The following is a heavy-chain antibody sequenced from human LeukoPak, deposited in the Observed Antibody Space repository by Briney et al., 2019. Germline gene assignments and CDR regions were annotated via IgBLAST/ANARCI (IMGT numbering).Heavy chain of an antibody. V-gene: IGHV1-8*02. J-gene: IGHJ6*02. D-gene: IGHD2-2*01. Sequence: GASVKVSCKASGYTFTSYGISWVRQATGQGLEWMGWMNPNSGNTGYAQKFQGRVTMTRNTSISTAYMELSSLRSEDTAVYYCARDIVVVPAGGGVRAGYYYYYGMDVWGQGTTVTVSS. CDR3: ARDIVVVPAGGGVRAGYYYYYGMDV. CDR1: GYTFTSYG. CDR2: MNPNSGNT.